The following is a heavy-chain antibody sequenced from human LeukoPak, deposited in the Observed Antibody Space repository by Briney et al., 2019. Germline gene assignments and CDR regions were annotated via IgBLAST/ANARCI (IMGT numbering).Heavy chain of an antibody. CDR2: ISGSGGST. J-gene: IGHJ3*02. CDR3: AKASYYDSSGTDAFDI. CDR1: GSTFSSYA. D-gene: IGHD3-22*01. Sequence: GGSLRLSCAASGSTFSSYAMSWVRQAPGKGLEWVSAISGSGGSTYYADSVKGRFTISRDNSKNTLYLQMNSLRAEDTAVYYCAKASYYDSSGTDAFDIWGQGTMVTVSS. V-gene: IGHV3-23*01.